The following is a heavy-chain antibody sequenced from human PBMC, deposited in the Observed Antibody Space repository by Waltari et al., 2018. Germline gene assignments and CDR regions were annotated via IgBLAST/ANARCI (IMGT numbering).Heavy chain of an antibody. J-gene: IGHJ4*02. D-gene: IGHD2-2*01. Sequence: QVQLVQSGAEVKKPGASVKVSCKTSGYTFTSFDVSWVRQATVQGLEWMGWMNPNSFSTGCARDFLCRVTSTTDTSTSTAYMDLSNLRSEDTAIYYCARAIRDQLPPDYWGQGTLVTVSS. CDR1: GYTFTSFD. CDR2: MNPNSFST. CDR3: ARAIRDQLPPDY. V-gene: IGHV1-8*01.